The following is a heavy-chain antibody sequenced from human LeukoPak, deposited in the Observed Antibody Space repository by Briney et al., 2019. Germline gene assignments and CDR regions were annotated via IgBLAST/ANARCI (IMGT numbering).Heavy chain of an antibody. CDR2: MNPNSGNT. CDR1: GYTFTSYD. V-gene: IGHV1-8*01. Sequence: ASVKVSCKASGYTFTSYDINWVRQATGQGLEWMGWMNPNSGNTSYAQKFQGRVTMTRNTSISTAYMELSSLRSEDTAVYYCAREPRGGGLLGYCSSTSCYEGWFDPWGQGTLVTVSS. CDR3: AREPRGGGLLGYCSSTSCYEGWFDP. D-gene: IGHD2-2*01. J-gene: IGHJ5*02.